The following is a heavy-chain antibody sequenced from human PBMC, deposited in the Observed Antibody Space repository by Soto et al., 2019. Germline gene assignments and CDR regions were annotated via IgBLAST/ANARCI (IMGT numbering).Heavy chain of an antibody. D-gene: IGHD2-2*01. Sequence: ASVKVSCKTSGGTFSTYAIYWVRQAPGQGLEWMGWIIAYNGNTNYAQKLQGRVTMTTDTSTSTAYMELRSLRSDDTAVYYCARDSGALYCSSTSCYRDFIDYWGQGTLVTVSS. CDR2: IIAYNGNT. V-gene: IGHV1-18*01. J-gene: IGHJ4*02. CDR3: ARDSGALYCSSTSCYRDFIDY. CDR1: GGTFSTYA.